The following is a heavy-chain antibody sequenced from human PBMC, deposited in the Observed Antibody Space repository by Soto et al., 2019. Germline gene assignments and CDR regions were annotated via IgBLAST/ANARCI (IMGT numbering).Heavy chain of an antibody. V-gene: IGHV1-18*04. Sequence: ASVKVSCKASGYTFTSYGISWVRQAPGQGLEWMGWISAYNGNTNYAQKLQGRVSMTRNTATGTAYLELTSLRSDDTAVYYCGRGPSPRAPAGGTPYYYAMDVWGQGTTVTVSS. CDR2: ISAYNGNT. CDR1: GYTFTSYG. CDR3: GRGPSPRAPAGGTPYYYAMDV. D-gene: IGHD6-13*01. J-gene: IGHJ6*02.